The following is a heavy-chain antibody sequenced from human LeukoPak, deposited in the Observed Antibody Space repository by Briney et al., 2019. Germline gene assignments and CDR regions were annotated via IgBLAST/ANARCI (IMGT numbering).Heavy chain of an antibody. Sequence: GSVNVSCKDCGYIHTGYYMHGVGQAPGHGREGMGWINPNSGGTNHAQKFQGRVTMTRDTSISTAYMELSRLRSDDTAVYYCARKPRGYSYGHFDYWGQGTLVTVSS. CDR1: GYIHTGYY. D-gene: IGHD5-18*01. J-gene: IGHJ4*02. CDR2: INPNSGGT. CDR3: ARKPRGYSYGHFDY. V-gene: IGHV1-2*02.